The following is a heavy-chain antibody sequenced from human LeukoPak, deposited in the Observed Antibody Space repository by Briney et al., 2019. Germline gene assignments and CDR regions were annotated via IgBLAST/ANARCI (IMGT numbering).Heavy chain of an antibody. J-gene: IGHJ3*01. CDR3: ARQKCTSTSCLTKNAFDA. Sequence: PSETLSLTCTVSGSISSYYWSWIRRPPGKGLEWIGYIYTSGSTNYNPSLKSRVTISVDTSKNQFSLDLSSVTAADTAVYYCARQKCTSTSCLTKNAFDAWGQGTMVTVSS. CDR1: GSISSYY. V-gene: IGHV4-4*09. D-gene: IGHD2-2*01. CDR2: IYTSGST.